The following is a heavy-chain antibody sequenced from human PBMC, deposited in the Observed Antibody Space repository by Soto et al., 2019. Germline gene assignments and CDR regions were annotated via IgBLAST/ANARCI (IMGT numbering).Heavy chain of an antibody. V-gene: IGHV4-30-4*08. Sequence: QVQLQESGPGQVKPSQTLSLTCSVSGVSIKSGDNYWSWIRQPPGKGLEWIGNIYYVGSTSYNPSLKSRVSMSVDTSKNQFSLKLTSVTAAETAVYYCARNTSRLGWFDSWGQGTLVTVSS. CDR3: ARNTSRLGWFDS. D-gene: IGHD7-27*01. CDR2: IYYVGST. CDR1: GVSIKSGDNY. J-gene: IGHJ5*01.